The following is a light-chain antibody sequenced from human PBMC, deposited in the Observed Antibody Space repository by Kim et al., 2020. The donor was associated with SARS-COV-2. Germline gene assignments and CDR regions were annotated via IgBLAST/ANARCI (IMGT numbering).Light chain of an antibody. V-gene: IGKV1-39*01. CDR1: QSISSY. J-gene: IGKJ4*01. CDR2: AAS. CDR3: QQCYSTPLA. Sequence: DIQMTQSPSSLSASVGDRVTITCRASQSISSYLNWYQQKPGKAPKLLIYAASSLQSGVPSRFSGSGSGTDFTLTISSLQPEDFATYYCQQCYSTPLAFGRGTKLEI.